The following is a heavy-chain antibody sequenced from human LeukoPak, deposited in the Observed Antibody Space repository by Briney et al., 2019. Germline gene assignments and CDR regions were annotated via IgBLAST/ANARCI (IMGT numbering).Heavy chain of an antibody. J-gene: IGHJ4*02. CDR2: ISSSGSTI. CDR3: ASMGYYYDSSGYYRY. CDR1: GFTFSDYN. D-gene: IGHD3-22*01. Sequence: GGSLRLSCAASGFTFSDYNMSWIRQAPGKGLEWVSYISSSGSTIYYADSVKGRFTISRDNAKNSLYLQMNSLRAEDTAVYYCASMGYYYDSSGYYRYWGQGTLVTVSS. V-gene: IGHV3-11*01.